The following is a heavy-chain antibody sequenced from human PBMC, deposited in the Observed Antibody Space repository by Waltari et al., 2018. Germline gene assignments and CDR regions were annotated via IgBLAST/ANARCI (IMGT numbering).Heavy chain of an antibody. D-gene: IGHD4-4*01. CDR3: ARGRVDYSNYVFDY. V-gene: IGHV4-34*01. Sequence: QVQLQQWGAGLLKPSETLSLTCAVYGGSFSGYSWSWIRRPPGKGLEWIGEINHRGSTKYNPALTGQVTISVDTSKNQFSLKLSSVTAADTAVYYCARGRVDYSNYVFDYWGQGTLVTVSS. CDR1: GGSFSGYS. J-gene: IGHJ4*02. CDR2: INHRGST.